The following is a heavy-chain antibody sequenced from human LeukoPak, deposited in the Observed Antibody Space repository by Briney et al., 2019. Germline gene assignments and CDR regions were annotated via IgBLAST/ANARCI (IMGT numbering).Heavy chain of an antibody. D-gene: IGHD5-24*01. CDR2: IYSGGST. V-gene: IGHV3-53*01. CDR3: ARGGDGYNPVDY. CDR1: GFTFSSYG. Sequence: PGGSLRLSCAASGFTFSSYGMHWVRQAPGKGLEWVSVIYSGGSTYYADSVKGRFTISRDNSKNTLYLQMNSLRAEDTAVYYCARGGDGYNPVDYWGQGTLVTVSS. J-gene: IGHJ4*02.